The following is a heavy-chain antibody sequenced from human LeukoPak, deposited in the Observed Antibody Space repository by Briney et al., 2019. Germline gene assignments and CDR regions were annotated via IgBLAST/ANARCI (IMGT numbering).Heavy chain of an antibody. D-gene: IGHD5-12*01. CDR2: INAGNGNT. V-gene: IGHV1-3*01. CDR3: ASAYSPLLHHYSGYAYDAFDI. J-gene: IGHJ3*02. CDR1: GYTFTSYA. Sequence: GASVKVSCKASGYTFTSYAMHWVRQAPGQRLEWMGWINAGNGNTKYSQKFQGRVTITRDTSASTAYMELSSLRSEDTAVYYCASAYSPLLHHYSGYAYDAFDIWGQGTMVTVSS.